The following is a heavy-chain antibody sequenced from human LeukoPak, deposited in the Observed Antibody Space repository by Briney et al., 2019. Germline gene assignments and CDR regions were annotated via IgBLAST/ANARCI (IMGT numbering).Heavy chain of an antibody. CDR1: GLTFNRYA. Sequence: GRSLRLSCSASGLTFNRYAMHWVRQAPGKGLEYVSGIGSNGDTTYYADSVKGRFTMSRDNSKNTLFLQMSSLRAEDTAVYYCVRSITMVRGVIFGYYGMDVWGKGTTVTVSS. D-gene: IGHD3-10*01. CDR3: VRSITMVRGVIFGYYGMDV. V-gene: IGHV3-64D*06. CDR2: IGSNGDTT. J-gene: IGHJ6*04.